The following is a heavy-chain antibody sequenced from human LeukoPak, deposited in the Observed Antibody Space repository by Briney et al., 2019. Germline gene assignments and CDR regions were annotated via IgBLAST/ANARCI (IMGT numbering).Heavy chain of an antibody. CDR3: ARGGGTTVSGYYYYMDV. CDR2: IWYDGSNK. D-gene: IGHD1-7*01. Sequence: GGSLRLSCAASGFTFSSYGMHWVRQAPGKGLEWVAVIWYDGSNKYYADSVKGRFTISRDNSKNTLYLQMNSLRAEDTAVYYCARGGGTTVSGYYYYMDVWGKGTTVTVSS. CDR1: GFTFSSYG. V-gene: IGHV3-33*01. J-gene: IGHJ6*03.